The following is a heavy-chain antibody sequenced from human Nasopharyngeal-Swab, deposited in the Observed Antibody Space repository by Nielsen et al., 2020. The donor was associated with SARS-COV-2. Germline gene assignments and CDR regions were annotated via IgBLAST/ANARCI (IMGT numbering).Heavy chain of an antibody. CDR3: ARDSYGSGSDYYYYGMDV. V-gene: IGHV3-7*01. J-gene: IGHJ6*02. CDR2: IKQDGSEK. Sequence: GGSLRLSCAASGFTFSSYWMSWVRQAPGKGLEWVANIKQDGSEKYYVDSVKSRFTISRDNAKNSLYLQMNSLRAEDTAVYYCARDSYGSGSDYYYYGMDVWGQGTTVTVSS. CDR1: GFTFSSYW. D-gene: IGHD3-10*01.